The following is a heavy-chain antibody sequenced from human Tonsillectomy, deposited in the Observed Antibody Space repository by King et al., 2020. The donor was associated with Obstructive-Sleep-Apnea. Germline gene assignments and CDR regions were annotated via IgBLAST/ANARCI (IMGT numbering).Heavy chain of an antibody. Sequence: ITLKESGPTLVKPTQTLTLTCTFSGFSLSTSGVGVGWIRQPPGKALEWLALIYWDDDKRYSPSLKSRLTITKDTSKNQVVLTMTNMDPVDTATYYCALYSTRYCSGGSCYSRVFDYWGQGTLVTVSS. CDR1: GFSLSTSGVG. CDR3: ALYSTRYCSGGSCYSRVFDY. J-gene: IGHJ4*02. CDR2: IYWDDDK. V-gene: IGHV2-5*02. D-gene: IGHD2-15*01.